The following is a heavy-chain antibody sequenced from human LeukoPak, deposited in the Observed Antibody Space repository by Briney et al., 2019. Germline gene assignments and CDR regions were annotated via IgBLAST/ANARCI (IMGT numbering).Heavy chain of an antibody. Sequence: GGSLRLSCAASEFTFAIYWMSWVRQSPGKGLEWVANIKQDGSEKYYADSVKGRFTISRDNAKNSLYLQMNSLRAEDSAVYYCASQLERRQGWYDPWGQGTLVTVSS. V-gene: IGHV3-7*01. CDR2: IKQDGSEK. J-gene: IGHJ5*02. CDR1: EFTFAIYW. CDR3: ASQLERRQGWYDP. D-gene: IGHD1-1*01.